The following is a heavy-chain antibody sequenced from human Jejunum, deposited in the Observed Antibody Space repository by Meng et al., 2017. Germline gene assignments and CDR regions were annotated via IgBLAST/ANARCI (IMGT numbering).Heavy chain of an antibody. CDR1: GAAISRSPW. CDR3: ARDSTNTLGSQTYYFDY. V-gene: IGHV4-4*02. CDR2: IYRSGST. D-gene: IGHD2-2*02. J-gene: IGHJ4*02. Sequence: QLHESGARLVKPSVTLALTCAVSGAAISRSPWGRWVRQPPGKGLGWIGDIYRSGSTYYNPSLKSRVTISVDKSNNQFSLKLSSVTASDTAVYYCARDSTNTLGSQTYYFDYWGQGTLVTVSS.